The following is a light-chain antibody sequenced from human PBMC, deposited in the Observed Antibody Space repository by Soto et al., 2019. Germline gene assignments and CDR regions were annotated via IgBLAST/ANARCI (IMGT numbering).Light chain of an antibody. V-gene: IGKV3-15*01. CDR2: GAS. CDR1: QSVSSY. Sequence: EIVMTQSPATLSVSPGERATLSCRASQSVSSYLAWYQQKPGQAPRLLIYGASTRATGIPARFSGSGSGTEFTLTISRLQSEDFAVYYCQQYNKWPRTFGQGTKVEIK. J-gene: IGKJ1*01. CDR3: QQYNKWPRT.